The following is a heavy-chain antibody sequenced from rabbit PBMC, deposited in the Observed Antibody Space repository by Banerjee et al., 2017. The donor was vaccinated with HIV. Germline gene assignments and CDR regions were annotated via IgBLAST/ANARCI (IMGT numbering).Heavy chain of an antibody. CDR2: IVSGSSGNT. J-gene: IGHJ4*01. Sequence: QEQLKESGGDLVKPEGSLTLTCTASGFSFSSSYWICWVRQAPGKGLEWIACIVSGSSGNTVYANWAKGRFTISKTSSTTVTLQLTSLTVADTATYFCARDGAVGSYGFGYYFNLWGQGTLVTVS. V-gene: IGHV1S45*01. CDR1: GFSFSSSYW. CDR3: ARDGAVGSYGFGYYFNL. D-gene: IGHD6-1*01.